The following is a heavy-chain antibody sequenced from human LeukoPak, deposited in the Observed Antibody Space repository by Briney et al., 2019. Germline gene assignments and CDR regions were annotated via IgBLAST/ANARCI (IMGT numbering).Heavy chain of an antibody. CDR2: ISDIGTTQ. J-gene: IGHJ3*02. D-gene: IGHD4-17*01. CDR1: GFTFSSYE. CDR3: ARDRSKVTTYDDALDI. V-gene: IGHV3-48*03. Sequence: GGSLRLSCAASGFTFSSYELNWVRQAPGKGLEWVSYISDIGTTQHYADSVKGRFTISRDNAKNSLYLQMNSLTAEDTAVYYCARDRSKVTTYDDALDIWGQGTMVIVSS.